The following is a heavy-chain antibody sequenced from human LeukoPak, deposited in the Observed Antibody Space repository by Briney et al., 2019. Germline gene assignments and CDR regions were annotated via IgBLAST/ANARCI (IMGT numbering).Heavy chain of an antibody. Sequence: SVKVSCKAPGGTFSSYAISWVRQAPGQGLEWMGGIIPIFGTANYAQKFQGRVTITTDESTSTAYMELSSLRSEDTAVYYCAIDHCSSTSCYGSDEIDYWGQGTLVTVSS. D-gene: IGHD2-2*01. CDR3: AIDHCSSTSCYGSDEIDY. CDR2: IIPIFGTA. CDR1: GGTFSSYA. V-gene: IGHV1-69*05. J-gene: IGHJ4*02.